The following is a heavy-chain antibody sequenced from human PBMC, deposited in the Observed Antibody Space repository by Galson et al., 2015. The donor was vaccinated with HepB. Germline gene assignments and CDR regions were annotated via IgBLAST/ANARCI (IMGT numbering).Heavy chain of an antibody. CDR3: TREGVSSNGWYADS. V-gene: IGHV3-23*01. CDR1: GFTFSSYG. Sequence: SLRLSCAASGFTFSSYGMHWVRQAPGQGLEWVSTISGPGDNTYYADSVKGRFTISRDNSKSTVYLQMNSLRAGDTAVYYCTREGVSSNGWYADSWGQGTLVTVSS. CDR2: ISGPGDNT. J-gene: IGHJ4*02. D-gene: IGHD6-19*01.